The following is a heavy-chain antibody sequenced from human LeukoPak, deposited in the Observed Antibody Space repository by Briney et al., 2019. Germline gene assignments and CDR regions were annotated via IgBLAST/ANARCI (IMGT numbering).Heavy chain of an antibody. CDR3: ARSLYPSGSFFDY. J-gene: IGHJ4*02. D-gene: IGHD6-13*01. CDR2: IKQDGSEK. CDR1: GFTVSSYW. Sequence: GGSLRLSCAASGFTVSSYWMSWVRQAPGKGLEWVANIKQDGSEKYYVDSVKGRFTISRDNAKNSLYLQMNSLRAEDTAVYYCARSLYPSGSFFDYWGQGTLVTVSS. V-gene: IGHV3-7*01.